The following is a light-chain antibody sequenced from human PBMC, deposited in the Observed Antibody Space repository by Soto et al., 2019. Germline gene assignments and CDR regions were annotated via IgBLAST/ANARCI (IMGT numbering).Light chain of an antibody. CDR1: NIGSKN. CDR3: QLWDSSTAI. CDR2: RDI. J-gene: IGLJ2*01. V-gene: IGLV3-9*01. Sequence: SYELTQPISVSVALGQTATILCGGDNIGSKNVHWYQQRPGQAPVVVIYRDIYRPSGVPERFSGSRSGNTATLTISRAQAGDEADYYCQLWDSSTAIFGGGTKVTVL.